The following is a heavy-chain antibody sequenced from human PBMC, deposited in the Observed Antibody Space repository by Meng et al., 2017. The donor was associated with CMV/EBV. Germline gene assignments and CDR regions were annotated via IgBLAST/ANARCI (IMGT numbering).Heavy chain of an antibody. D-gene: IGHD2-2*01. J-gene: IGHJ4*02. CDR3: ARGFPSWRKTAYYFDY. CDR1: GVCFSGYY. Sequence: QVQAQGSGAGLSTPAESLPRTCAVDGVCFSGYYWSWIRQPPGKGLEWIGEINHSGSTNYNPSLKSRVTISVDTSKNQFSLKLSSVTAADTAVYYCARGFPSWRKTAYYFDYWGQGTLVTVFS. V-gene: IGHV4-34*01. CDR2: INHSGST.